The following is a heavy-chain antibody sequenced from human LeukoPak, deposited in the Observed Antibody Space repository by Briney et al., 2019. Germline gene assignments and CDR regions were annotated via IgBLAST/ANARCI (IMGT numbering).Heavy chain of an antibody. D-gene: IGHD2-2*02. J-gene: IGHJ6*03. V-gene: IGHV4-59*01. CDR2: FYYSGST. CDR1: GGSIRGYY. CDR3: ARTPCSTSCYIPHYYYYYYMDV. Sequence: SEPLYLTCIASGGSIRGYYGGGFGRPPGRGLGGFGNFYYSGSTNYNPSLKSRVTISVDTSKNQFSLKLSSVTAEDTAVYYCARTPCSTSCYIPHYYYYYYMDVWGKGTTVTVSS.